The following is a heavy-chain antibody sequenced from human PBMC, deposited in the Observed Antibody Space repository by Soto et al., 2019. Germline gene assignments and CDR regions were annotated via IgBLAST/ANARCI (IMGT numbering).Heavy chain of an antibody. V-gene: IGHV1-18*01. Sequence: QVQLVQSGAEVKKPGASVKVSCKASGYTFTSYGISWVRQAPGQGLEWMGWISAYNGNTNYAQKLQGRVTMTTDTSTRTAYMELRSLRSDDTAVYYCARCPLLWFGEGWYYYGMDVWGQGTTVTVSS. D-gene: IGHD3-10*01. CDR2: ISAYNGNT. CDR3: ARCPLLWFGEGWYYYGMDV. J-gene: IGHJ6*02. CDR1: GYTFTSYG.